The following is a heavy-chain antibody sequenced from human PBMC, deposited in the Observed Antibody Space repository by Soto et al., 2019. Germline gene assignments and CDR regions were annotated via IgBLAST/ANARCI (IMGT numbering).Heavy chain of an antibody. CDR2: INSDGSST. V-gene: IGHV3-74*01. CDR3: ARARGYYYDSSGYYYASGNWFDP. Sequence: LRLSCAASGFTFSSYWMHWVRQAPGKGLVWVSRINSDGSSTSYADSVKGRFTISRDNAKNTLYLQMNSLRAEDTAVYYCARARGYYYDSSGYYYASGNWFDPWGQGTMVTVYS. D-gene: IGHD3-22*01. J-gene: IGHJ5*02. CDR1: GFTFSSYW.